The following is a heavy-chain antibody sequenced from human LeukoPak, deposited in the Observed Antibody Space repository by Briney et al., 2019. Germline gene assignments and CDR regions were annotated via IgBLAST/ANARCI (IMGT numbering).Heavy chain of an antibody. CDR1: GYTFTGYY. Sequence: ASVKVSCKASGYTFTGYYIHWVRQAPGQGLEWMRWINPDSGGTSSAQTFQGRVTMTRDTSISTAYMELNRLRSDDTAVYYCTRAGGGYSSGWGAFDIWGQGTMVTVS. V-gene: IGHV1-2*02. D-gene: IGHD5-18*01. J-gene: IGHJ3*02. CDR3: TRAGGGYSSGWGAFDI. CDR2: INPDSGGT.